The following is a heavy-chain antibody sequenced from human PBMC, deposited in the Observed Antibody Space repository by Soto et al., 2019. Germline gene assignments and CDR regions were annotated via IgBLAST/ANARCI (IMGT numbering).Heavy chain of an antibody. J-gene: IGHJ3*01. CDR3: AGAANNVNWFPEAFHL. Sequence: GESLKISCKASGYSFTTYWIGWVRQMPGRGLEWMGTMYPGESNIRYSPPLRDQVTISADRSISTAYLQWSSLKAPDTAMYFCAGAANNVNWFPEAFHLWGEGTLLTVSS. V-gene: IGHV5-51*01. CDR1: GYSFTTYW. CDR2: MYPGESNI. D-gene: IGHD3-10*01.